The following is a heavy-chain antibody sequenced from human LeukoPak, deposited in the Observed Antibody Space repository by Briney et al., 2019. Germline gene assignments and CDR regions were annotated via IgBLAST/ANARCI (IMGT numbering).Heavy chain of an antibody. CDR2: FDPEDAEI. Sequence: ASVKVSCKVSGYTLTELYTHWVRQAPGKGLEWMGGFDPEDAEILYAQNFQGRVTLTEDTSTDTAYMQLSSLRSEDTAVYYCATGHRWELPYYFDYWGQGTLVTVSS. V-gene: IGHV1-24*01. D-gene: IGHD1-26*01. CDR1: GYTLTELY. J-gene: IGHJ4*02. CDR3: ATGHRWELPYYFDY.